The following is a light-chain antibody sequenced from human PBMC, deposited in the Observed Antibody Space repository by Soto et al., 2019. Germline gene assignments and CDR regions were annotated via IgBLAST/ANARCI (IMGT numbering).Light chain of an antibody. CDR2: DVS. J-gene: IGLJ3*02. CDR1: SSDVGGYDH. CDR3: SSYTTSHTWV. Sequence: QSALTQPASVSGSPGQSIAISCTGTSSDVGGYDHVSWYQQHPGKAPKLMIYDVSNRPSGASDRFSGSKSANTASLTISGLQAEDEADYYCSSYTTSHTWVFGGGTKLTVL. V-gene: IGLV2-14*01.